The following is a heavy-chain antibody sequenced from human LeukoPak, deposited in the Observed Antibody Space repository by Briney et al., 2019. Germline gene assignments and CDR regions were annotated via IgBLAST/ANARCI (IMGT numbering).Heavy chain of an antibody. CDR2: IYPGDSDT. D-gene: IGHD3-16*01. J-gene: IGHJ4*02. CDR1: GYTFSNYW. CDR3: ARRTNYDYVWALVDY. Sequence: GESLKISCKGSGYTFSNYWIAWVRQMPGKGLEWMGIIYPGDSDTRYSPSFQGQVTISADKSISTAYLQWSSLKASDTAMYYCARRTNYDYVWALVDYWGQGTLVTVSS. V-gene: IGHV5-51*01.